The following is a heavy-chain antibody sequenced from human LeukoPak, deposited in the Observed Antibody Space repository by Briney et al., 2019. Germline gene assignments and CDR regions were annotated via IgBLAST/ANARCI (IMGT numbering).Heavy chain of an antibody. CDR3: ARRYDFWSGYSYNWFDP. CDR1: GYSFTSYW. D-gene: IGHD3-3*01. Sequence: GESLKISCKGSGYSFTSYWIGWVRQMPGKGLEWMGIIYPGDSDTRYSPSFQGQVTISADKSISTAYLQWSSLKASDTAMYYCARRYDFWSGYSYNWFDPWGQGTLVTVSS. V-gene: IGHV5-51*01. CDR2: IYPGDSDT. J-gene: IGHJ5*02.